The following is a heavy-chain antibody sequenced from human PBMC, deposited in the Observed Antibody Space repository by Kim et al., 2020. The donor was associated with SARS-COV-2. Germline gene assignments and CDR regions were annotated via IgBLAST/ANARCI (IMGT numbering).Heavy chain of an antibody. CDR3: ARFDFWSGYSASLDY. D-gene: IGHD3-3*01. J-gene: IGHJ4*02. Sequence: SETLSLTCAVYGGSFSGYYWSWIRQPPGKGLEWIGEINHSGSTNYNPSLKSRVTISVDTSKNQFSLKLSSVTAADTAVYYCARFDFWSGYSASLDYWGQGTLVTVSS. V-gene: IGHV4-34*01. CDR2: INHSGST. CDR1: GGSFSGYY.